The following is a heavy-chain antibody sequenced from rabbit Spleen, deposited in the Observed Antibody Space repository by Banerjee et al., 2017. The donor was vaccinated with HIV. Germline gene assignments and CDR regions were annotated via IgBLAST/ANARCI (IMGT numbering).Heavy chain of an antibody. CDR3: ARDTSSSFSSYGMDL. V-gene: IGHV1S40*01. CDR1: GFSFSVNYW. J-gene: IGHJ6*01. Sequence: QSLEESGGDLVKPGASLTLTCTASGFSFSVNYWICWVRQAPGKGLEWIACIYAGSSGSTYYASWAKGRFTISKTSSTTVTLQMTSLTAADTATYFCARDTSSSFSSYGMDLWGPGTLVTVS. CDR2: IYAGSSGST. D-gene: IGHD1-1*01.